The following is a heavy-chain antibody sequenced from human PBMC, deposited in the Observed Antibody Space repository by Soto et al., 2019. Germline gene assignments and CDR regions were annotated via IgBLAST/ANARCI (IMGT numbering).Heavy chain of an antibody. CDR2: INAGNGNT. CDR3: ARVWGEWELRAYDGMDV. V-gene: IGHV1-3*01. D-gene: IGHD1-26*01. Sequence: SVKVSCKASGYTFTSYAMHWVRQAPGQRLEWMGWINAGNGNTKYSQKFQGRVTITRDTSASTAYMELSSLRSEDTAVYYCARVWGEWELRAYDGMDVCGQGTTATVS. CDR1: GYTFTSYA. J-gene: IGHJ6*02.